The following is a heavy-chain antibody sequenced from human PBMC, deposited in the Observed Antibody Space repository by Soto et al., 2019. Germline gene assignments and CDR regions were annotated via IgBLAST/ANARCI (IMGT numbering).Heavy chain of an antibody. CDR2: VNPILSMS. CDR1: GDTFSVYS. J-gene: IGHJ4*02. Sequence: GASVKVSCKASGDTFSVYSINWVRQAPGLGLEWMGRVNPILSMSNYAQRFQGRVTMTADKSTSTAYMELSGLRSEDTAMYYCATSYGSGYRAFDYSGQGALVTVSS. D-gene: IGHD3-10*01. CDR3: ATSYGSGYRAFDY. V-gene: IGHV1-69*02.